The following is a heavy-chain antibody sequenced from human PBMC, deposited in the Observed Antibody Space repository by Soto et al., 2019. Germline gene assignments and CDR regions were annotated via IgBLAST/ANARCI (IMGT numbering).Heavy chain of an antibody. CDR2: IYYSGST. V-gene: IGHV4-59*08. CDR1: GGSISSYY. J-gene: IGHJ4*02. D-gene: IGHD3-3*01. CDR3: ARHLDYYDFWSGP. Sequence: QVQLQESGPGLVKPSETLSLTCTVSGGSISSYYWSWIRQPPGKGLEWIGYIYYSGSTNYNPSLKSRVTRSVDASKNPFSLKLSSVTASDTAVYYCARHLDYYDFWSGPWGQGTLVTVSS.